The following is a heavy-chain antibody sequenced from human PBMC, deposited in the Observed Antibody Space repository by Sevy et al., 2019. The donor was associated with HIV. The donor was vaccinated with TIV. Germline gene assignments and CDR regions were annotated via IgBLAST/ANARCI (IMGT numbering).Heavy chain of an antibody. CDR1: GFTFSSYG. CDR2: IWYDGSNK. CDR3: AREWGSYCSGGSCYPGAAFDI. J-gene: IGHJ3*02. D-gene: IGHD2-15*01. Sequence: GGSLRLSCAASGFTFSSYGMHWVRQAPGKGLEWVAVIWYDGSNKYYADSVKGRFTISRDNSKNTLYLQMNSLRAEDTAVYYCAREWGSYCSGGSCYPGAAFDIWGQGTMVTVSS. V-gene: IGHV3-33*01.